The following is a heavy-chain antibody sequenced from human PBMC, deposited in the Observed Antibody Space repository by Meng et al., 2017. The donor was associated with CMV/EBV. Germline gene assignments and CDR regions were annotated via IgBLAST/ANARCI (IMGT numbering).Heavy chain of an antibody. CDR2: IYTSGST. CDR3: ARSMVVAGDWFDP. J-gene: IGHJ5*02. V-gene: IGHV4-4*07. CDR1: VGSISSYY. Sequence: QVQLQESGPGRVKPSGTLSLTCTVSVGSISSYYWSWIRQPAGKGLEWMGRIYTSGSTNYNPSLKSRVTMSVDTSKNQFSLKLSSVTAADTAVYYCARSMVVAGDWFDPWGQGTLVTVSS. D-gene: IGHD2-15*01.